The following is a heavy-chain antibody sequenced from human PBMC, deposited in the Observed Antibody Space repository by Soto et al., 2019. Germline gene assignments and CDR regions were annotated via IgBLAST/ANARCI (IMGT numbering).Heavy chain of an antibody. D-gene: IGHD3-3*01. CDR2: IYYSGST. CDR3: ARDNGRLRFLEGYYYGMDV. J-gene: IGHJ6*02. Sequence: SETLSLTCTVSGGSISSYYWSWIRQPPGKGLEWIGYIYYSGSTNYNPSLKSRVTISVDTSKNQFSLKLSSVTAADTAVYYCARDNGRLRFLEGYYYGMDVWGQGTTVTVSS. V-gene: IGHV4-59*01. CDR1: GGSISSYY.